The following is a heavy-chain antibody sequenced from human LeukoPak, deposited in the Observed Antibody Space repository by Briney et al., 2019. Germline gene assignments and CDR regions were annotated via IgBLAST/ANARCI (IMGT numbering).Heavy chain of an antibody. CDR1: GGTFSSYA. V-gene: IGHV1-69*13. CDR2: IIPIFGTA. D-gene: IGHD3-22*01. Sequence: ASVKVSCKASGGTFSSYAISWVRQAPGQGLEWMGGIIPIFGTANYAQKFQGRVTITADESTSTAYMELSSLRSGDTAVYYCARSYYYDSSGYCFDYWGKGTLVTVSS. J-gene: IGHJ4*02. CDR3: ARSYYYDSSGYCFDY.